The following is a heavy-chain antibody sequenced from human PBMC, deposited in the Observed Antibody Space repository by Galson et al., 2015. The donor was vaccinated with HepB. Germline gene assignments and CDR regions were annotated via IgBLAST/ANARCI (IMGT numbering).Heavy chain of an antibody. CDR2: IRYDGTNE. CDR3: AKVTMIGSY. CDR1: GFTFSNYG. D-gene: IGHD3-22*01. J-gene: IGHJ4*02. V-gene: IGHV3-30*02. Sequence: SLRLSCAASGFTFSNYGIHWVRQAPGKGLEWVSFIRYDGTNEYYADYVKGRFTISRDNAKNTLYLQMNSLRAEDTAVYYCAKVTMIGSYWGQGTLVTVSS.